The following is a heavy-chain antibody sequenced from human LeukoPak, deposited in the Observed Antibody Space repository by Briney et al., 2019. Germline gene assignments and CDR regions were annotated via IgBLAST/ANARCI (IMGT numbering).Heavy chain of an antibody. D-gene: IGHD5-18*01. CDR1: GFTFGSYW. CDR3: ARDPGYSYGYNY. CDR2: IKQDGSEK. V-gene: IGHV3-7*01. J-gene: IGHJ4*02. Sequence: PGGSLRLSCAASGFTFGSYWISWVRQAPGKGLEWVANIKQDGSEKYYVDSVKGRFTISRDNAKNSLYLQMNSLRAEDTAVYYCARDPGYSYGYNYWGQGTLVTVSS.